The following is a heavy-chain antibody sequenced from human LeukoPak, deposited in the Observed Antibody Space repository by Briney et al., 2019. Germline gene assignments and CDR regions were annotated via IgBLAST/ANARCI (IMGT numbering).Heavy chain of an antibody. CDR2: MWYDGSNK. CDR1: GRTFSSYG. CDR3: ARDFKVRYSYGKYGMDV. Sequence: PGRSLRLSCAVSGRTFSSYGMHWVRQAPGKGLEWVAVMWYDGSNKYYADSVKGRFTISRDNSKNTLYLQMNSLRAEDTAVYYCARDFKVRYSYGKYGMDVWGQGTTVTVSS. D-gene: IGHD5-18*01. J-gene: IGHJ6*02. V-gene: IGHV3-33*01.